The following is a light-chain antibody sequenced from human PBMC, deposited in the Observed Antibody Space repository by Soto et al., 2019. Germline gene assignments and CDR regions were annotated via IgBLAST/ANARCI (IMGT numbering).Light chain of an antibody. CDR2: DVG. CDR1: SSDVGGYDY. CDR3: CAYAGSYTLRV. J-gene: IGLJ2*01. Sequence: QSVLTQPRSVSGSPGQSVTISCTGTSSDVGGYDYVSWYQQHPGKAPKLMIYDVGKRPSGVPDRFSGSKSGNTASLTISGLQADDEADYYCCAYAGSYTLRVFGGGTKVTVL. V-gene: IGLV2-11*01.